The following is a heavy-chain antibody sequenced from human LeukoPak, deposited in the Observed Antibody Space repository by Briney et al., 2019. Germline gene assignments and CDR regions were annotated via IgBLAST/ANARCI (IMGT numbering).Heavy chain of an antibody. J-gene: IGHJ4*02. D-gene: IGHD1-26*01. Sequence: SETLSLTCTVSGGSISSYYWSWTRQPPGEGLEWIGYIYYSGSTNYNPSLKSRVTISVDTSESQFSLKLSSVTAADTAVYYCARQRAHIVGATVFDYWGQGTLVTVSS. V-gene: IGHV4-59*01. CDR1: GGSISSYY. CDR3: ARQRAHIVGATVFDY. CDR2: IYYSGST.